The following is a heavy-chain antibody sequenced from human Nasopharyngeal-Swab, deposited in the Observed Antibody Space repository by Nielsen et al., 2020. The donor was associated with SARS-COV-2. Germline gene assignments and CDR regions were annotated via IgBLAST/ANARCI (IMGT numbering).Heavy chain of an antibody. V-gene: IGHV1-24*01. D-gene: IGHD2-8*01. Sequence: ASVKVSCKVSGYTLTELSMHWVRQAPGKGLEWMGGFDPEDGETIYAQKLQGRVTMTTDTSTSTAYMELRSLRSDDTAVYYCARDICTNGVCWDFDYWGQGTLVTVSS. CDR2: FDPEDGET. J-gene: IGHJ4*02. CDR1: GYTLTELS. CDR3: ARDICTNGVCWDFDY.